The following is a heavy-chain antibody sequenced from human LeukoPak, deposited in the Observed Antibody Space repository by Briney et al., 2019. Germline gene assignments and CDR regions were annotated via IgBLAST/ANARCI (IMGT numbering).Heavy chain of an antibody. J-gene: IGHJ4*02. D-gene: IGHD2-15*01. CDR1: GFTFSSYS. CDR2: ISSSSSYI. V-gene: IGHV3-21*01. Sequence: GGSLRLSCAASGFTFSSYSMNWVRQAPGKGLEWVSSISSSSSYIYYADSVKGRFTISRDNAKNSLYLQMNSLRAEDTAVYYCARYCSGGSCYPSYFVYWGQGTLVTVSS. CDR3: ARYCSGGSCYPSYFVY.